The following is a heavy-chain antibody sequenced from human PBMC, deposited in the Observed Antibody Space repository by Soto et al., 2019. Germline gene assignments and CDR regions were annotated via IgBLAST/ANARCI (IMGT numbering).Heavy chain of an antibody. J-gene: IGHJ4*02. V-gene: IGHV4-38-2*02. CDR3: ARDWGTGFYHFES. Sequence: SETLSLTCGVSGYSISTGFNWCLIRQPPGKGLEWIGSIYHSGSTYYNLSLKSRVTISADTSKNQISLKLISVTAADTALYYCARDWGTGFYHFESWGQGTLVTVSS. D-gene: IGHD3-9*01. CDR1: GYSISTGFN. CDR2: IYHSGST.